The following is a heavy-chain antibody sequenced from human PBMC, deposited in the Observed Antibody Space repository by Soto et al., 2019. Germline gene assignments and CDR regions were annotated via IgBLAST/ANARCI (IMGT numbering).Heavy chain of an antibody. Sequence: GGSLRLSCAASGFTFSSYAMSWVRQAPGKGLEWVSAISGSGGSTYYADSVKGRFTISRDNSKNTLYLQMNSLRAEYTAVYYCAKGDGDIVVVPASYGMDVWGQGTTVTVSS. CDR2: ISGSGGST. CDR1: GFTFSSYA. D-gene: IGHD2-2*01. CDR3: AKGDGDIVVVPASYGMDV. J-gene: IGHJ6*02. V-gene: IGHV3-23*01.